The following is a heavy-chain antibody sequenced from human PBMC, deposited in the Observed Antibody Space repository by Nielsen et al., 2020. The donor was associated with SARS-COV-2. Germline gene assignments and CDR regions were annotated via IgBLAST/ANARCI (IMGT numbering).Heavy chain of an antibody. CDR1: GFTFSRFA. CDR2: VSGSGGDT. D-gene: IGHD2-2*01. J-gene: IGHJ5*02. V-gene: IGHV3-23*01. CDR3: ARVDCMSPSCHFFGYTGWFDP. Sequence: GVLKISCAASGFTFSRFAMSWVRQAPGKGLEWVSAVSGSGGDTYYADSVKGRFTISRDNSKNMLYLQMNSLRAEDTAVYYCARVDCMSPSCHFFGYTGWFDPWGQGTLVTVSS.